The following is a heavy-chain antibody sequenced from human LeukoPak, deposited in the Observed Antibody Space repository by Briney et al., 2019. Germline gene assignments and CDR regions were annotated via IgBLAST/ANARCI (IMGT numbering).Heavy chain of an antibody. V-gene: IGHV3-23*01. J-gene: IGHJ4*02. CDR3: AKAAPPGTLTYYFDY. Sequence: GGSLRLSCAASGFTFSSYAMSWVRQAPGKGLEWVSVIISSGGGTYYADSVKGRFTISRDNSKNTLYLQMNSLRAEDTAVYYCAKAAPPGTLTYYFDYWGQGTLVTVSS. D-gene: IGHD1-1*01. CDR2: IISSGGGT. CDR1: GFTFSSYA.